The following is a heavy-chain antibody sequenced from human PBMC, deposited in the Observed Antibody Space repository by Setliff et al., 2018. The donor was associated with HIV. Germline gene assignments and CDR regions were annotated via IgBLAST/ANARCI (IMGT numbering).Heavy chain of an antibody. D-gene: IGHD6-13*01. V-gene: IGHV1-69*15. CDR1: GGTLSNYV. CDR3: ARDQTGVAAAAFGGGSAWSDEGFDI. CDR2: IIPMYNIP. J-gene: IGHJ3*02. Sequence: VKVSCKTSGGTLSNYVIAWVRQAPGQGLEWMGMIIPMYNIPAYAQKFQGRVTFTADESTSTAYMELSSLSSEDTAVYYCARDQTGVAAAAFGGGSAWSDEGFDIWGQGTLVTVSS.